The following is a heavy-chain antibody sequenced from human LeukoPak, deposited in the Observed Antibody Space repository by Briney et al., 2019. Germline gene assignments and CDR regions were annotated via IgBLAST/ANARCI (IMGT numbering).Heavy chain of an antibody. CDR3: ARDGLSYTNPNNWFDP. D-gene: IGHD2-2*02. Sequence: GASVKVSCKASDYTFTSYGISWVRQAPGQGLEWMGWISAYNGNTNYAQNLQGRVTMTTDTSTDTAYMELRSLRSDDTAVYYCARDGLSYTNPNNWFDPWGQGTLVTVSS. CDR1: DYTFTSYG. CDR2: ISAYNGNT. J-gene: IGHJ5*02. V-gene: IGHV1-18*01.